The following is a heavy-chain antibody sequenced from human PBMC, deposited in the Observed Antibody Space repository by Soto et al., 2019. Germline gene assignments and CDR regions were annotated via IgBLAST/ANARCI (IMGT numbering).Heavy chain of an antibody. J-gene: IGHJ4*02. CDR1: GGTFSSYR. CDR2: IVPIRRAA. CDR3: VRDSGAKLSSS. D-gene: IGHD6-13*01. Sequence: QVQLVQSGAEVKKTGSSVRVSCKASGGTFSSYRLNWLRQAPGHGLEWVGGIVPIRRAAEYAQGLQGRVTITADDTTRTSYMELSSLQSQDTAVYYCVRDSGAKLSSSWGQGTLVTVSS. V-gene: IGHV1-69*01.